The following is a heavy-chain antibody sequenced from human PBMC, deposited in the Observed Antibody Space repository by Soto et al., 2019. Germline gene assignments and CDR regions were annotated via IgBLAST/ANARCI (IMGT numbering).Heavy chain of an antibody. CDR3: ARVGRGFCSSTRCYTDGFDL. CDR2: ISPSNSTI. D-gene: IGHD2-2*01. Sequence: QLVESGGGLVQPGGSLRLSCAASGFTFSLYPMNCVRQAPGKGLEWLSYISPSNSTIYYADSVKGRFTISRDNAKNSLDLQMNGLRDDDTAVYYCARVGRGFCSSTRCYTDGFDLWGQGTVVTVS. V-gene: IGHV3-48*02. CDR1: GFTFSLYP. J-gene: IGHJ3*01.